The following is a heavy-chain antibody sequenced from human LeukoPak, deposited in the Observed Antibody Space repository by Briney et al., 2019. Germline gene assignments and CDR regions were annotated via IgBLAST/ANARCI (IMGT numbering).Heavy chain of an antibody. J-gene: IGHJ4*02. Sequence: KPSETLSLTCTVSGGSISSSSYYWGWIRQPPGKGLEWIGSIYYSGSTYYNPSLKSRVTISVDTSKNQFSLKLSSVTAADTAVYYCARGRGMLATMNYWGQGTLVTVSS. V-gene: IGHV4-39*01. CDR3: ARGRGMLATMNY. CDR2: IYYSGST. D-gene: IGHD5-24*01. CDR1: GGSISSSSYY.